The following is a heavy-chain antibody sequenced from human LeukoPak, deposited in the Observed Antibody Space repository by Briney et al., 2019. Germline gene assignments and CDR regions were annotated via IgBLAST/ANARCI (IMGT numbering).Heavy chain of an antibody. Sequence: GGSLRLSCAASGFTFSGYSMNWVRQAPGKGLEWVSSISSSSSYIYYADSVEGRFTISRDNAKNSLYLQMNSLRAEDTAVYYCAPKPGIAAAGTPYWGQGTLVTVSS. CDR3: APKPGIAAAGTPY. CDR1: GFTFSGYS. V-gene: IGHV3-21*01. D-gene: IGHD6-13*01. CDR2: ISSSSSYI. J-gene: IGHJ4*02.